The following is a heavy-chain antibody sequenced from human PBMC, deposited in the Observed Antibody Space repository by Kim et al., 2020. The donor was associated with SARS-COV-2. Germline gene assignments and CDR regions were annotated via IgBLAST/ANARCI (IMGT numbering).Heavy chain of an antibody. CDR2: IGTAGDA. V-gene: IGHV3-13*01. CDR1: GFSFRGYG. D-gene: IGHD6-13*01. CDR3: ARGSAGGWKCSSSWYCLDY. J-gene: IGHJ4*02. Sequence: GGSLRLSCAASGFSFRGYGMHWVRQATGKGPEWVSGIGTAGDAYYADSVKGRFTISRDNAKNSLYLQMNSLRAGDTAVYYCARGSAGGWKCSSSWYCLDYWGQGTLVTVSS.